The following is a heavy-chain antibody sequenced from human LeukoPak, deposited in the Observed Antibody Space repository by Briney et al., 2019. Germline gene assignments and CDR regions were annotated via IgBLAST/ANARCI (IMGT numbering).Heavy chain of an antibody. V-gene: IGHV4-59*08. J-gene: IGHJ1*01. CDR3: ARHYCTDGVCYLVS. Sequence: SETLSLTCTVSGGSISSYYWSWIRQPPGKGLEWIGYIYFTGSTNYNPSLTSRVTMSVDTSNNQFSLKLSSVTAADTAVYYCARHYCTDGVCYLVSRGQGTLVTVSS. CDR2: IYFTGST. CDR1: GGSISSYY. D-gene: IGHD2-8*01.